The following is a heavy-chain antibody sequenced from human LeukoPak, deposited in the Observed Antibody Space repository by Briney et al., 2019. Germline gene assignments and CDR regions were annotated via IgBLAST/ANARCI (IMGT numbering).Heavy chain of an antibody. Sequence: SETLSLTCTVSGGSLSSYYWSWIRQPAGKGLEWIGRIYTSGSTNYNPSLKSRVTMSVDTSKNQFSLKLSSVTAADTAVYYCAREGYYYDSSGYYHGDNWFDPWGRGTLVTVSS. CDR3: AREGYYYDSSGYYHGDNWFDP. CDR1: GGSLSSYY. J-gene: IGHJ5*02. CDR2: IYTSGST. V-gene: IGHV4-4*07. D-gene: IGHD3-22*01.